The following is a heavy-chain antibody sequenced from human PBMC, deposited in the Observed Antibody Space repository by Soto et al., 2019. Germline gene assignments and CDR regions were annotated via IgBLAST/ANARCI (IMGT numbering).Heavy chain of an antibody. CDR2: ISGDSGSS. J-gene: IGHJ3*01. CDR1: GFTFECYS. V-gene: IGHV3-9*01. Sequence: GGSLKTSSADSGFTFECYSLPWVRQLPGKGLEWVAGISGDSGSSGYADSVRGRLTVSRDNAKNSLFLQMSSLSPEDTALYYCTKRRSARPGFDAFDLWGQGT. CDR3: TKRRSARPGFDAFDL.